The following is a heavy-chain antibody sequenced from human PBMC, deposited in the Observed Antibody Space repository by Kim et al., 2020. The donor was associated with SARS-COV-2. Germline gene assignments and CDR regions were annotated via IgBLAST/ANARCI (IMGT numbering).Heavy chain of an antibody. CDR3: ARELEREDGSSTSCYRHFDY. D-gene: IGHD2-2*01. CDR1: GYTFTGYY. Sequence: ASVKVSCKASGYTFTGYYMHWVRQAPGQGLEWMGRINPNSGGTNYAQKFQGRVTMTRDTSISTAYMELSRLRSDDTAVYYCARELEREDGSSTSCYRHFDYWGQGTLVTVSS. J-gene: IGHJ4*02. V-gene: IGHV1-2*06. CDR2: INPNSGGT.